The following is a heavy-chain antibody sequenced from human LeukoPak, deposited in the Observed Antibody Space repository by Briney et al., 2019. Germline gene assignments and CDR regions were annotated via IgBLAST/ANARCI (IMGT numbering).Heavy chain of an antibody. J-gene: IGHJ4*02. CDR2: INHSGST. CDR1: GGSFSGYY. Sequence: PSETLSLTCAVYGGSFSGYYWSWIRQPPGKQLEWIGEINHSGSTNYNPSLKSRVTISLDTSKNQFSLRLTAVTAADTAVYYCARGSITMPAAPFDYWGQGTLVTVSS. D-gene: IGHD3-10*01. CDR3: ARGSITMPAAPFDY. V-gene: IGHV4-34*01.